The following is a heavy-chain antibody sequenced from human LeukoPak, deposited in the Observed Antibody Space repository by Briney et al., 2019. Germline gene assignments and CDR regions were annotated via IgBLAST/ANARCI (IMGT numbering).Heavy chain of an antibody. Sequence: GESLKISCKGSGYSFTSYWIGWVRQMPGKGLEWMGIIHPGDSDTRYSPSFQGQVTISADKSISTAYLQWSSLKASDTAMYYCARQSLAAAGNNWFDPWGQGTLVTVSS. CDR3: ARQSLAAAGNNWFDP. D-gene: IGHD6-13*01. CDR1: GYSFTSYW. V-gene: IGHV5-51*01. CDR2: IHPGDSDT. J-gene: IGHJ5*02.